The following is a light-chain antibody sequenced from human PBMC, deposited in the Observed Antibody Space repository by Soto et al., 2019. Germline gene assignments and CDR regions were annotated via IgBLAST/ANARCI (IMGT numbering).Light chain of an antibody. CDR2: GAS. CDR3: QQYGSSTPIT. V-gene: IGKV3-20*01. Sequence: EIVLMQSPGTLALSPGERATLSCRAIQSVSSSYLARYQQQPRQAPRPXIYGASSRATGIPDRFSGSGSGTDFTLTISRLEPEDLAVYYCQQYGSSTPITFGQGTDWRL. CDR1: QSVSSSY. J-gene: IGKJ5*01.